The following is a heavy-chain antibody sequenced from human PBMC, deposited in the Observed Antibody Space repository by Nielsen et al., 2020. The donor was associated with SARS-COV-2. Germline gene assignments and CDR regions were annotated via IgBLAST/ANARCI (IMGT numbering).Heavy chain of an antibody. D-gene: IGHD1-7*01. CDR1: GFTFDDYA. CDR2: IWYDGSNK. Sequence: LSLTCAASGFTFDDYAMHWVRQAPGKGLEWVAVIWYDGSNKYYADSVKGRFTISRDNSKNTLYLQMNSLRAEDTAVYYCARDQVELPRYNWNYGCMDVWGKGTTVTVSS. CDR3: ARDQVELPRYNWNYGCMDV. J-gene: IGHJ6*03. V-gene: IGHV3-33*08.